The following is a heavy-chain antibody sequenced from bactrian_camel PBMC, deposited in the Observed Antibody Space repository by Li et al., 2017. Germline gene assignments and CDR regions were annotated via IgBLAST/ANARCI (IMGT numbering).Heavy chain of an antibody. D-gene: IGHD8*01. CDR2: LYTAGSST. CDR1: GVGVYWSAC. Sequence: QLVESGGGSVQAGGSLRISCAASGVGVYWSACMGWFRQASGKKREAVAALYTAGSSTFYADSVKGRFTISRDNAKNTVYLQMNSLKPEDTAVYYCVRGDNVGTLTLGQGTQVTVS. J-gene: IGHJ4*01. V-gene: IGHV3S54*01.